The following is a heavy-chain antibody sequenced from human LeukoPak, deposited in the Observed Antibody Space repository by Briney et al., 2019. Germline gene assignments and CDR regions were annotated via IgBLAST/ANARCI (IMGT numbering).Heavy chain of an antibody. V-gene: IGHV3-74*01. CDR3: ARGATYAYYFDY. CDR2: INGDGSRT. Sequence: GGSLRLSCAASGFTFSTNWMHWVRQAPGKGLVWVSRINGDGSRTNYADSVEGRFTISRDNAKYTVYLQMNSLRAEDTAVYYCARGATYAYYFDYWGQGILVTVSS. CDR1: GFTFSTNW. D-gene: IGHD4-17*01. J-gene: IGHJ4*02.